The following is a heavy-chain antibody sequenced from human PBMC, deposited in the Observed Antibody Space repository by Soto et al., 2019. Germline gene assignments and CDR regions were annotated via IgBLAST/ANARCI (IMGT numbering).Heavy chain of an antibody. CDR1: GFTFSSYA. J-gene: IGHJ4*02. CDR2: ISYDGSDK. V-gene: IGHV3-30-3*01. CDR3: ARDYCKYYDSSGYYRSPAY. Sequence: GGSLRLSCAASGFTFSSYAMHWVRQARGKGLEWVALISYDGSDKDYADSVKGRFTISRDNSRNTLFLQMNSLRAEDTAVYYCARDYCKYYDSSGYYRSPAYWGQGTLVTVSS. D-gene: IGHD3-22*01.